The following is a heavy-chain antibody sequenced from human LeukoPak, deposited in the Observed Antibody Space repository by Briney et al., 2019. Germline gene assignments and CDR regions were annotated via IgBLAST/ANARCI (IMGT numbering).Heavy chain of an antibody. V-gene: IGHV3-7*03. CDR1: GFPFSSYS. CDR2: IKPDGTTK. J-gene: IGHJ4*02. CDR3: ARSIPYGTTWYGRSDY. D-gene: IGHD6-13*01. Sequence: GGSLRLSCAAPGFPFSSYSMTWVRQAPGKGLEWVANIKPDGTTKVYVDSVKGRFTISRDNALNSLYLQMNSLRAEDTAIYYCARSIPYGTTWYGRSDYWGQGTLVTVSS.